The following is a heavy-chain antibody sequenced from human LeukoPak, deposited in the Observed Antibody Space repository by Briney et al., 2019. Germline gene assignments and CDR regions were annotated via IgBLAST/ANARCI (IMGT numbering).Heavy chain of an antibody. CDR1: GGSISSYY. Sequence: KPSETLSLTCTVSGGSISSYYWSWIRQPPGKGLEWIGYIYYGGSTNYNPSPKSRVTISVHTSKNQFSLKLNSVTAADTAVYYCARQVNWFDPWGQGTLVTVSS. J-gene: IGHJ5*02. V-gene: IGHV4-59*08. CDR2: IYYGGST. CDR3: ARQVNWFDP.